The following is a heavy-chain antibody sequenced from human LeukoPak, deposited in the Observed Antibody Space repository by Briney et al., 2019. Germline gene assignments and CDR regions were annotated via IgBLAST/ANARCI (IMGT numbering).Heavy chain of an antibody. J-gene: IGHJ4*02. CDR1: GFTFSSYS. D-gene: IGHD3-16*01. CDR3: ARSSFPYYFDY. Sequence: GGSLRLSCAASGFTFSSYSMNWVRQAPGKGLEWVSSISSSSNYIYYADSVKGRFTISRDNAKNSLYLQMNSVRAEDTAVYYCARSSFPYYFDYWGQGTLVTVSS. CDR2: ISSSSNYI. V-gene: IGHV3-21*01.